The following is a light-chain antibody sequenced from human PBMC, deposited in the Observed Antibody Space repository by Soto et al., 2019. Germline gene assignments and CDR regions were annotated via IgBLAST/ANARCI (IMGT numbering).Light chain of an antibody. CDR2: DAS. Sequence: EIVLTPSPGTLSLSPGERATLSCRASQSVSSSYLAWYQQKPGQAPRLLIYDASSRATGIPDRFSGSGSGTDFTLTISRLEPEDFAVYYCQQYGSSPTFGQGTKVEIK. CDR3: QQYGSSPT. V-gene: IGKV3-20*01. CDR1: QSVSSSY. J-gene: IGKJ1*01.